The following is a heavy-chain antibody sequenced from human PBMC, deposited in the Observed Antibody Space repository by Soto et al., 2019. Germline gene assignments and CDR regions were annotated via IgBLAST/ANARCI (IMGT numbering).Heavy chain of an antibody. J-gene: IGHJ3*01. D-gene: IGHD3-22*01. CDR2: ISGSGTAT. CDR1: GFPFWTYS. Sequence: EVNLLESGGGLVQPGGSLRLSCAASGFPFWTYSMSWVRQAPRKGLEWVSGISGSGTATYYTDSVKGRFTVSRDNSKDTLFLQMHTRRVEDTPVYYCAKTRLYDNNDYHRDGFDVWGPGTVVTVS. CDR3: AKTRLYDNNDYHRDGFDV. V-gene: IGHV3-23*01.